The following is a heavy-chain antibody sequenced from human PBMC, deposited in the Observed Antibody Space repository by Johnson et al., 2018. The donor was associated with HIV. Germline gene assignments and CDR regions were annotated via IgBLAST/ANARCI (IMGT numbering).Heavy chain of an antibody. J-gene: IGHJ3*02. V-gene: IGHV3-30-3*01. CDR3: ARSSGYYGTDAFDI. CDR2: ISYDGSNK. Sequence: QMLLVESGGGVVQPGRSLRLSCAASGVTFSSYAMHWVRQAPGKGLEWVAVISYDGSNKYYADSVKGRFTISRDNSKNTLYLQMNSLRPEDTALYYCARSSGYYGTDAFDIWGQGTMVTVSS. CDR1: GVTFSSYA. D-gene: IGHD3-22*01.